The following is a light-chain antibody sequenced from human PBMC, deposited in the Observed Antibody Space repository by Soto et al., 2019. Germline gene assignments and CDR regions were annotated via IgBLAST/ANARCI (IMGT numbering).Light chain of an antibody. CDR1: ALPQQY. CDR2: KDS. V-gene: IGLV3-25*03. J-gene: IGLJ2*01. Sequence: SYELTQPPSVSVSPGQTARITCSGDALPQQYAYWYQQKPGQAPVLVIYKDSERPSGIPERFSGSSSGTTVTLTISGVQAEDEADYYCQSADSSGTSRVFGGATKVTVL. CDR3: QSADSSGTSRV.